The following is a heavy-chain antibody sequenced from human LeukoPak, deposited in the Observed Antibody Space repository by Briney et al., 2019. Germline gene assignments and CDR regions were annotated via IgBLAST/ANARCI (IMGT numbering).Heavy chain of an antibody. V-gene: IGHV3-7*04. Sequence: PGGSLRLSCAASGFTFSSYAMSWVRQAPGKGLEWVANIKQDGSEKSYVDSVKGRFTISRDNAKNSLYLQMNTLRAEDTALYYCARGPAYCGGDCYSYFVYWGQGTLVSVSS. CDR1: GFTFSSYA. D-gene: IGHD2-21*02. CDR3: ARGPAYCGGDCYSYFVY. CDR2: IKQDGSEK. J-gene: IGHJ4*02.